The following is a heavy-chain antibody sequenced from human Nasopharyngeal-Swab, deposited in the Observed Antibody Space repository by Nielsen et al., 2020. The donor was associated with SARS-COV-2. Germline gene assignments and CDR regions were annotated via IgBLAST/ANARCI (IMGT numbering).Heavy chain of an antibody. J-gene: IGHJ5*01. CDR3: VRGSYGHYDS. CDR1: GFTFSNYE. CDR2: ISSGETTI. Sequence: GGSLRLSCVASGFTFSNYEMNWVRQAPGKGLEWVSFISSGETTIQYAESVKGRFTISRDNAKNSLFLQMNSLRAEETAIYYCVRGSYGHYDSWGQGALITVSS. V-gene: IGHV3-48*03. D-gene: IGHD4-17*01.